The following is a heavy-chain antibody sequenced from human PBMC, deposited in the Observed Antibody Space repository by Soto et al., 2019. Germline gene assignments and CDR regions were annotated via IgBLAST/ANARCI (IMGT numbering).Heavy chain of an antibody. CDR1: GFTFSSYG. J-gene: IGHJ5*02. D-gene: IGHD3-10*01. V-gene: IGHV3-33*01. Sequence: PGGSLRLSCAASGFTFSSYGMHWVRQAPGKGLEWVAVIWYDGSNKYYADSVKGRFTISRDNSKNTLYLQMNSLRAEDTAVYYCARNMVRGVYWFDPWGQGTLVTVSS. CDR2: IWYDGSNK. CDR3: ARNMVRGVYWFDP.